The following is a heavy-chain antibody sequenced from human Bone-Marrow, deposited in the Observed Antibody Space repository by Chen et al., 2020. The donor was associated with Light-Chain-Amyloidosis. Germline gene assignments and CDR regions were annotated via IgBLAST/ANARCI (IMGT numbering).Heavy chain of an antibody. J-gene: IGHJ1*01. V-gene: IGHV4-39*07. CDR3: VRSRYSTGPFEV. CDR2: IYSSGSS. D-gene: IGHD3-16*02. Sequence: QVQLQQWGAGLVKPSETLSLKCSVSGDSITSSTDYWGWIRQPPGKGLEYIASIYSSGSSYYKPSLKSRVTISVDTSKNQFSLRLTPATAADTAVYYCVRSRYSTGPFEVWGQGSLVTVSS. CDR1: GDSITSSTDY.